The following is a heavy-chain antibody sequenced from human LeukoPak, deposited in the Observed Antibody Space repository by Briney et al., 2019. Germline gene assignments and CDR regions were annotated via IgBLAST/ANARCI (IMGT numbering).Heavy chain of an antibody. CDR1: GYTFTSYH. CDR3: ARDPGDIWFGEGYFDY. J-gene: IGHJ4*02. CDR2: INPSGGST. Sequence: GASVKVSCKASGYTFTSYHMHWVRQAPGQGLEWMGIINPSGGSTSYAQKFQGRVTMTRDTSTSTVYMELSSLRSEDTAVYYCARDPGDIWFGEGYFDYWGQGTLVTVSS. V-gene: IGHV1-46*01. D-gene: IGHD3-10*01.